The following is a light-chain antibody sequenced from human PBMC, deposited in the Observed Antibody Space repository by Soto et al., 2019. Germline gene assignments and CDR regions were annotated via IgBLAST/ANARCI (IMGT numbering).Light chain of an antibody. CDR3: SSYTSGSYVL. CDR1: SSNIGAGYD. V-gene: IGLV1-40*01. Sequence: QSVLTQPPSVSGAPGQRVTISCTGSSSNIGAGYDVHWYQQLPGTAPKLLIYGNSNRPSGVPDRFSGSKSGTSASLAISGLQTEDEGDYYCSSYTSGSYVLFGGGAKVTVL. CDR2: GNS. J-gene: IGLJ2*01.